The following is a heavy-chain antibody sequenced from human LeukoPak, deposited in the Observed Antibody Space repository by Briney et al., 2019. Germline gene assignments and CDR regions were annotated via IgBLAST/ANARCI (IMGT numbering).Heavy chain of an antibody. D-gene: IGHD3-3*01. CDR3: ARDSPRYDFWSGYSTRDAFDI. V-gene: IGHV4-59*01. J-gene: IGHJ3*02. Sequence: PSETLSLTCAVYGGSFSGYYWSWIRQPPGKGLEWIGYIYYSGSTNYNPSLKSRVTISVDTSKNQFSLKLSSVTAADTAVYYCARDSPRYDFWSGYSTRDAFDIWGQGTMVTVSS. CDR1: GGSFSGYY. CDR2: IYYSGST.